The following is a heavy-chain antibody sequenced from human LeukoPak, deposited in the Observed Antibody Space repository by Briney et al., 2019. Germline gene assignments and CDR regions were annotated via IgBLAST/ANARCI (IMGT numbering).Heavy chain of an antibody. J-gene: IGHJ4*02. CDR1: GGSISSYY. D-gene: IGHD3-10*01. V-gene: IGHV4-4*07. CDR2: IYTSGST. Sequence: ASETLSLTCTVSGGSISSYYWSWIRQPAGNGLEWIGRIYTSGSTNYNPSLKSRVTMSVDTSKKQFSLNLSSVTAADTAVYYCAREGHYYGSGSYLAYWGQGTLVTVSS. CDR3: AREGHYYGSGSYLAY.